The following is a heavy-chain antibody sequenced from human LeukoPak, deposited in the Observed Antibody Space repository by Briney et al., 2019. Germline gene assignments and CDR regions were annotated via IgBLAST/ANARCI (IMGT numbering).Heavy chain of an antibody. CDR2: IYYSGST. CDR1: GGSISSYY. V-gene: IGHV4-59*01. Sequence: SETLSLTCTVSGGSISSYYWSWIRQPPGKGLEWIGYIYYSGSTNYNPSLKSRVTISVDTSKNQFSLKLSSVTAADTAVYYCARYDSSSCRGEYYYYGMDVWGKGTTVTVSP. CDR3: ARYDSSSCRGEYYYYGMDV. D-gene: IGHD6-13*01. J-gene: IGHJ6*04.